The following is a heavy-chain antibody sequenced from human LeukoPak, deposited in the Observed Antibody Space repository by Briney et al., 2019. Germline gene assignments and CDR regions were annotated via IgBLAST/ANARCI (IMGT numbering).Heavy chain of an antibody. CDR2: IYYSGST. CDR3: ASFSSLILSGIVAAFHY. V-gene: IGHV4-39*01. Sequence: PSETLCLTCTVSGGSISSSSYYRGWIRQPPGKGLEWIGSIYYSGSTYYNPSLKSRVTISVDTSKNQFSLKLSSVTAADTAVYYCASFSSLILSGIVAAFHYWGQGTLVTVSS. CDR1: GGSISSSSYY. J-gene: IGHJ4*02. D-gene: IGHD6-13*01.